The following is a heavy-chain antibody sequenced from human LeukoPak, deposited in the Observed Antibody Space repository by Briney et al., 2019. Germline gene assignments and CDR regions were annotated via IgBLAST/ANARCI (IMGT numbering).Heavy chain of an antibody. J-gene: IGHJ4*02. V-gene: IGHV1-3*03. Sequence: GASVKVSCKASGYTFTSYAVNWVRQAPGQRFECLGWIDAGNGKTKYSQEFQGRVTITRDTSASTAYMELSRLRSEDMAVYYCARGRWSGHTVGYYSDYWGQGTLVTVSS. CDR1: GYTFTSYA. CDR2: IDAGNGKT. CDR3: ARGRWSGHTVGYYSDY. D-gene: IGHD3-3*01.